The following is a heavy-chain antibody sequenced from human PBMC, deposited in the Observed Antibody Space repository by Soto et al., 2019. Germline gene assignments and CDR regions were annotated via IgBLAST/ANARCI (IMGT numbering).Heavy chain of an antibody. CDR1: GFTFGDYA. Sequence: EVQLVESGGGLVKPGRSLRLSCTASGFTFGDYAMSWFRQAPGKGLEWVGFIRSKAYGGTTEYAASVKGRFTISRDDSKSIAYLQMNSLKTEDTAVYYCTYPMGSGSYWPFDAFDIWGQGTMVTVSS. D-gene: IGHD3-10*01. J-gene: IGHJ3*02. CDR3: TYPMGSGSYWPFDAFDI. CDR2: IRSKAYGGTT. V-gene: IGHV3-49*05.